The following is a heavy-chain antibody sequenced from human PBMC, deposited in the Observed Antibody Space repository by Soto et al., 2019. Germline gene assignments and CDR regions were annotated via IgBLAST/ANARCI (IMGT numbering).Heavy chain of an antibody. CDR3: AKEGERYDYIWGSYPQPFDY. D-gene: IGHD3-16*02. V-gene: IGHV3-23*01. CDR2: ISGSGGST. J-gene: IGHJ4*02. Sequence: PGGSLRLSCAASGFTFSSYAMSWVRQAPGKGLEWVSAISGSGGSTYYADSVKGRFTISRDNSKNTLYLQMNSLRAEDTAVYYWAKEGERYDYIWGSYPQPFDYWGQGTLVTVSS. CDR1: GFTFSSYA.